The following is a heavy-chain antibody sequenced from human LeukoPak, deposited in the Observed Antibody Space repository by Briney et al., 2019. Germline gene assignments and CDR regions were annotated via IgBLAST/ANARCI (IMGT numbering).Heavy chain of an antibody. J-gene: IGHJ4*02. CDR2: ISSSSSYI. Sequence: ETLSLTCAVYGGSFSGYYWSWIRQPPGKGLEWVSSISSSSSYIYYADSVKGRFTISRDNAKNSLYLQMNSLRAEDTAVYYCARDGFDYFDYWGQGTLVTVSS. D-gene: IGHD3-10*01. V-gene: IGHV3-21*01. CDR3: ARDGFDYFDY. CDR1: GGSFSGYY.